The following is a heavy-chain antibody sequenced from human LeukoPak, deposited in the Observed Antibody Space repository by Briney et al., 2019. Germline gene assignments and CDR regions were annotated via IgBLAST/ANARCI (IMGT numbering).Heavy chain of an antibody. J-gene: IGHJ5*01. Sequence: PGGSLRLSCAASGFTFSSYWMHWVRQAPGKGRVWVSRINSDGSGTIYADSVRGRFTIARDNAKNTLYLQVNSLRAEDTAVYYCARTEGTVAYDSWGQGTLVTVSS. CDR2: INSDGSGT. V-gene: IGHV3-74*01. CDR3: ARTEGTVAYDS. D-gene: IGHD4-23*01. CDR1: GFTFSSYW.